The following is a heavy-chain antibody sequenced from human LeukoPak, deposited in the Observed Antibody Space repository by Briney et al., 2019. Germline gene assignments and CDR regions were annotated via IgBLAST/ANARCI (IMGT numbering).Heavy chain of an antibody. Sequence: PSETLSLTCTVSGGSVSSGSYYWSWIRQPPGKGLEWIGYIYYSGSTNYNPSLKSRVPISVDTSKNRFSLRLISVTAADTAVYYCARHFPHMDYSGWKQGWFDPWGQGTLVTVSS. CDR3: ARHFPHMDYSGWKQGWFDP. D-gene: IGHD6-19*01. CDR2: IYYSGST. J-gene: IGHJ5*02. CDR1: GGSVSSGSYY. V-gene: IGHV4-61*01.